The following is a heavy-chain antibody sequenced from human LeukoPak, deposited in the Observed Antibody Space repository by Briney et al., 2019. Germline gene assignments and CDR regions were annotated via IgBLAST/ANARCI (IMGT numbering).Heavy chain of an antibody. Sequence: SETLSLTCTVSGGSISSGSYYWSWIRQPAGKGLEWIGRIYTSGNTNYNPSLESRVTISVDTSKNQFSLKLSSVTAADTAGYYCARGGGGYSSSWYGTPAYFDYWGQGTLVTVSS. CDR1: GGSISSGSYY. D-gene: IGHD6-13*01. V-gene: IGHV4-61*02. J-gene: IGHJ4*02. CDR3: ARGGGGYSSSWYGTPAYFDY. CDR2: IYTSGNT.